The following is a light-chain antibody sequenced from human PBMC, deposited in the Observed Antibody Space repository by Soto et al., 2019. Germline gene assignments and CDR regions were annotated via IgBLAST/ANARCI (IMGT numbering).Light chain of an antibody. Sequence: QAVVTQPPSASGTPGQRVTISCSGSTSNIETNMVNWYQQLPGTAPKLLIYGNNQRPSGVPDRFSGSKSGTSASLAISGLQSDDEADYYCAAWDDSLNAQLFGGGTKVTVL. CDR3: AAWDDSLNAQL. CDR1: TSNIETNM. CDR2: GNN. V-gene: IGLV1-44*01. J-gene: IGLJ3*02.